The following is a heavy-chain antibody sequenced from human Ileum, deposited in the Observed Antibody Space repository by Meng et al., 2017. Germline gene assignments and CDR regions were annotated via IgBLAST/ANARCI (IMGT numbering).Heavy chain of an antibody. CDR1: GGSISFGYW. V-gene: IGHV4-4*02. CDR3: ARNGDYSADH. CDR2: IHHSGST. J-gene: IGHJ4*02. D-gene: IGHD2-21*01. Sequence: VQLRESGPGLGKPSGPLSLTCSVSGGSISFGYWWSWVRQPPGQGLEWIGEIHHSGSTNYNPSLKSRVTLSVDNSNNQFSLSLTSVTAADTAAYYCARNGDYSADHWGQGILVTVSS.